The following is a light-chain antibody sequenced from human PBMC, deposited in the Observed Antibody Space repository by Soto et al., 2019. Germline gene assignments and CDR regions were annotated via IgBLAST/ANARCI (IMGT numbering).Light chain of an antibody. Sequence: EIVLTLSPGTLSLSSGERATLSCRASQSVRSNYLAWYQQKPGQAPRLLIYGASSRATGIPDRFGGSGSGPDFTLTISRLEPEDFAVYYCQQYASSPLTFGGGTKVEIK. CDR1: QSVRSNY. J-gene: IGKJ4*01. CDR2: GAS. V-gene: IGKV3-20*01. CDR3: QQYASSPLT.